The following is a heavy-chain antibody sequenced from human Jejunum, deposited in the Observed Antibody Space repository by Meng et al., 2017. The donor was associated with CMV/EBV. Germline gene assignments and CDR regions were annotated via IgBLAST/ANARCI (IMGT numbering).Heavy chain of an antibody. V-gene: IGHV2-5*02. CDR3: AHFVGGYYPSRPDY. Sequence: QITLKESGPNLVNPPQNPQLTWAFSGLSSISSGVGVGWIRQPPGKALEWLALIYWDDDKRYSPSLRSRLTITKDTSKNEVVLTMTNMDPVDTGTYYCAHFVGGYYPSRPDYWGQGTLVTVSS. CDR1: GLSSISSGVG. CDR2: IYWDDDK. J-gene: IGHJ4*02. D-gene: IGHD1-26*01.